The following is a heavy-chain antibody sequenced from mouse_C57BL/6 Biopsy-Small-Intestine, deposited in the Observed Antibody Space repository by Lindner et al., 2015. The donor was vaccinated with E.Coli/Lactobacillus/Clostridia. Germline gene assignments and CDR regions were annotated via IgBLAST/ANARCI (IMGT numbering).Heavy chain of an antibody. CDR2: IDPENGEA. Sequence: VQLQESGAELMKPGASVRLSCTASGLTIKDYYMHWVKQRTEQGLEWIGRIDPENGEAEYAPKFQGDTTITADTSSNTAYLQLSSLTSEDTAVYFCVAGRNYWYFDVWGTGTTVTVSS. V-gene: IGHV14-2*01. CDR1: GLTIKDYY. J-gene: IGHJ1*03. CDR3: VAGRNYWYFDV.